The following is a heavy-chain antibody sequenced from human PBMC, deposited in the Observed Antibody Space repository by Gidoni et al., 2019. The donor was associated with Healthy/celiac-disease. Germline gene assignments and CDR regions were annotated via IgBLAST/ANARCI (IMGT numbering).Heavy chain of an antibody. CDR1: GFTFSNAW. J-gene: IGHJ4*02. V-gene: IGHV3-15*01. D-gene: IGHD6-19*01. CDR3: TTDWHSGWYVLPPPTPDY. CDR2: SKSKTDGGTT. Sequence: EVQLVESGGGLLKPGGSLRLPCAASGFTFSNAWLSWVRPALGKGLEWVGRSKSKTDGGTTDYAAPVKGRFTISRDESKNTLYLQMNSLKTEDTAVYYCTTDWHSGWYVLPPPTPDYWGQGTLVTVSS.